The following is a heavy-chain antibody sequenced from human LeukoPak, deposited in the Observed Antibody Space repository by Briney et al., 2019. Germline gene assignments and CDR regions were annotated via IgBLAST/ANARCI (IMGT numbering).Heavy chain of an antibody. J-gene: IGHJ4*02. CDR2: IYTSGST. CDR1: GGSISSYY. Sequence: SETLSLTCTVSGGSISSYYWSWIRQPAGKGLEWIGRIYTSGSTNYNPSLKSRVTISVDTSKNQFSLKLSSVTAADTAVYYCARDLRPYGSGSYGHFDYWGQGTLVTVSS. V-gene: IGHV4-4*07. CDR3: ARDLRPYGSGSYGHFDY. D-gene: IGHD3-10*01.